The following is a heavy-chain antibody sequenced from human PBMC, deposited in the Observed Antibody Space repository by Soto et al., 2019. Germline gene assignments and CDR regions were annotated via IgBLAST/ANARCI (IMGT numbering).Heavy chain of an antibody. CDR2: ISSSDNII. Sequence: RLSFASSGFTFSDYYMSWILQAPGKGLEWVSYISSSDNIIYYADSVKGRFTISRDNAKNSLYLQMNSLRAEDTAVYYCARDLGYYDSSGYFDYWGQGTLVTVSS. J-gene: IGHJ4*02. V-gene: IGHV3-11*01. CDR3: ARDLGYYDSSGYFDY. CDR1: GFTFSDYY. D-gene: IGHD3-22*01.